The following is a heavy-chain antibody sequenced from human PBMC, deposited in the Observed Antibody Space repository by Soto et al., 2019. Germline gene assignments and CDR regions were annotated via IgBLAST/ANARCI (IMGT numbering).Heavy chain of an antibody. CDR1: GYTFTSYG. D-gene: IGHD2-15*01. J-gene: IGHJ6*02. V-gene: IGHV1-18*04. Sequence: AVKVSCKASGYTFTSYGISWVRQAPGQGLEWMGWISAYNGNTNYAQKLQGRVTMTTDTSTSTAYMELRSLRSDDTAVYYCARGGLGYCSGGSCSQRYRVLYGMDVWGQGTTVTVSS. CDR2: ISAYNGNT. CDR3: ARGGLGYCSGGSCSQRYRVLYGMDV.